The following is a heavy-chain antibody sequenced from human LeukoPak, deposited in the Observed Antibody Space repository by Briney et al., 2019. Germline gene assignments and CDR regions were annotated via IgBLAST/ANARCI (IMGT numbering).Heavy chain of an antibody. CDR2: IYYSGST. Sequence: SETLSLTCTVSGGSISSYYWSWIRQPPGRGLEWIGYIYYSGSTNYNPSLKSRVTISVDTSKNQFSLKLSSVTAADTAVYYCARQGIAARLIDYWGQGTLVTVSS. CDR1: GGSISSYY. CDR3: ARQGIAARLIDY. J-gene: IGHJ4*02. V-gene: IGHV4-59*08. D-gene: IGHD6-6*01.